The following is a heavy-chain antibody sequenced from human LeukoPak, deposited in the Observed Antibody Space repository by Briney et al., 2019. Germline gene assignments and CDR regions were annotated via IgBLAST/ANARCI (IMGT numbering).Heavy chain of an antibody. V-gene: IGHV4-39*07. CDR3: ASGTTYYYGSGSYSLDY. J-gene: IGHJ4*02. D-gene: IGHD3-10*01. Sequence: SETLSLTCTVSGGSISSSSYYWGWIRQPPGKGLERIGSIYYSGSTYYNPSLKSRVTISVDTSKNQFSLKLSSVTAADTAVYYCASGTTYYYGSGSYSLDYWGQGTLVTVSS. CDR2: IYYSGST. CDR1: GGSISSSSYY.